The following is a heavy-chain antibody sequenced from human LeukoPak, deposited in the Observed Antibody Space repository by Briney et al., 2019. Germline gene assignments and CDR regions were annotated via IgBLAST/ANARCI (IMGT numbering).Heavy chain of an antibody. CDR2: IWYDGSNK. CDR3: ARDRGSYWDGGNDY. Sequence: PGGSLRLSSAASGFTFSSYGMHWVRQAPGKGLEWVAVIWYDGSNKYYADSVKGRFTISRDNSKNTLYLQMNSLRAEDTAVYYCARDRGSYWDGGNDYWGRGTLVTVSS. CDR1: GFTFSSYG. D-gene: IGHD1-26*01. J-gene: IGHJ4*02. V-gene: IGHV3-33*01.